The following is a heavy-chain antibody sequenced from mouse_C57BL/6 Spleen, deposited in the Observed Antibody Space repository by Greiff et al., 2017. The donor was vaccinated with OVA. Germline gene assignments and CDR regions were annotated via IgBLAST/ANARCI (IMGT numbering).Heavy chain of an antibody. CDR2: INPNNGGT. J-gene: IGHJ2*01. CDR1: GYTFTDYN. CDR3: VWDPFFNY. D-gene: IGHD4-1*01. V-gene: IGHV1-22*01. Sequence: VQLQQSGPELVKPGASVKMSCKASGYTFTDYNMHWVKQSHGKSLEWIGYINPNNGGTSYNQKFKGKATLTVNKSSSTAYMELRSLTSEDAAVYYCVWDPFFNYWGQGTTLTVSS.